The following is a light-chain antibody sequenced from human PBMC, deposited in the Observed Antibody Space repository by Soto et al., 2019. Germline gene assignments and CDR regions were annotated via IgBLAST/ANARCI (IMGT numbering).Light chain of an antibody. V-gene: IGKV1-39*01. CDR1: QSISTY. CDR3: QQSYSRPIT. Sequence: DIQTTQSPSSLSASVGDRVTITCRASQSISTYLNWYQQKPGKAPKLLIYSASSLQSGVPSRFSGSGSGTDFTLTISSLQPEDFASYYCQQSYSRPITFGQGTRLDIK. J-gene: IGKJ5*01. CDR2: SAS.